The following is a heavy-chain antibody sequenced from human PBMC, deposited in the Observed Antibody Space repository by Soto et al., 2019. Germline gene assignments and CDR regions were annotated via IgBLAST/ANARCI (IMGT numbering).Heavy chain of an antibody. Sequence: EVQLLESGGGLVQPGGSLRLSCAASEFTFSDYAMSWVRQAPGKGLGWVSTISGSGGRTYYAASVKGRFTMSRKNSKNTVYLEMDILRADDTAIYYCAKEEGYGKVSVTVHWGQGTLVTVSS. V-gene: IGHV3-23*01. CDR1: EFTFSDYA. CDR3: AKEEGYGKVSVTVH. D-gene: IGHD2-15*01. J-gene: IGHJ4*02. CDR2: ISGSGGRT.